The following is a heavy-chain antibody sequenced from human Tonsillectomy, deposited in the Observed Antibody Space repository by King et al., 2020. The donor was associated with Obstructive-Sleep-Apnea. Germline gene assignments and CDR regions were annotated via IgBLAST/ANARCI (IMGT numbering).Heavy chain of an antibody. D-gene: IGHD3-10*01. CDR1: GFTFGDFS. CDR2: VRSKAYGETT. CDR3: ARAWVRGMLHDAFDI. J-gene: IGHJ3*02. Sequence: VQLVESGGGLVQPGRSLRLSCLGSGFTFGDFSMTWVRQAPGKGLEWVGFVRSKAYGETTEYAASVKGRFIISRDDSKSIAYLQMNSLKTEDTAVYYCARAWVRGMLHDAFDIWGPGTIVSVSS. V-gene: IGHV3-49*04.